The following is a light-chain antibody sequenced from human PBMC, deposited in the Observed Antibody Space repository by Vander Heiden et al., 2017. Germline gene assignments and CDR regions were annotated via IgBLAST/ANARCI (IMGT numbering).Light chain of an antibody. J-gene: IGKJ4*01. CDR1: QSVSSY. CDR2: DAS. V-gene: IGKV3-11*02. CDR3: QQRSNWPAA. Sequence: EIVLTQSPATLSLSPGERATLSCRASQSVSSYLAWYQQKPGQAPRLLIHDASNRATGVPARFSGSGSERDFTLTISSLEPEDFAIYYCQQRSNWPAAFGGGTMVEIK.